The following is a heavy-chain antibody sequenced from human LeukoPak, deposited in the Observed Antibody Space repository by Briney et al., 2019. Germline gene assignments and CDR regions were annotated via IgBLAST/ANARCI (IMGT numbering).Heavy chain of an antibody. Sequence: ASVKVSCKASGYTFTSYAMNWVRQAPGQGLEWMGIITPSGDSTNYAQKFQGRVTMTRDMSTSTVYMELSSLRSEDTAVYYCARDPDSGYDWMDIWGQGTMVTVSS. J-gene: IGHJ3*02. V-gene: IGHV1-46*01. D-gene: IGHD5-12*01. CDR3: ARDPDSGYDWMDI. CDR2: ITPSGDST. CDR1: GYTFTSYA.